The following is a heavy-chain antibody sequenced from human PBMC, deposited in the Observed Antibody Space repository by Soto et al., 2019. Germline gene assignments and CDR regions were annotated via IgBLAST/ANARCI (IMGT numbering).Heavy chain of an antibody. CDR2: IWSDGSTE. CDR3: ARGRIPSAIFDWFDP. CDR1: GFTFDRYG. Sequence: GGSLRLSCAASGFTFDRYGMHWVRQAPGKGLEWVAVIWSDGSTEYYADSVRGRFTISRDNSKNTMYLQMNSLRGEDTGVYYCARGRIPSAIFDWFDPWGQGTLVTVSS. D-gene: IGHD2-2*01. V-gene: IGHV3-33*01. J-gene: IGHJ5*02.